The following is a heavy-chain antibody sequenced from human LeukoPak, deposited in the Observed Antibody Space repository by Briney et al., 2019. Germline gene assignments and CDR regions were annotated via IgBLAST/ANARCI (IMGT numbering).Heavy chain of an antibody. CDR1: GFTFSSYG. CDR3: AKDRYNYYDSSGYYY. CDR2: ISYDGSNK. D-gene: IGHD3-22*01. V-gene: IGHV3-30*18. Sequence: GGSLRLSCAASGFTFSSYGMHWVRQAPGKGLEWVAVISYDGSNKYYADSVKGRFTISRDNSKNTLYLQMNSLRAEDTAVYYCAKDRYNYYDSSGYYYWGQGTLVTVSS. J-gene: IGHJ4*02.